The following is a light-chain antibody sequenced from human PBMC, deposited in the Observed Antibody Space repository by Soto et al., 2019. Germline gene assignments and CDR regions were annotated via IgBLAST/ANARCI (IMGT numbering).Light chain of an antibody. Sequence: DIQMTQSPSTLSATAGDRVTITCRASQSISSWLAWYQHKPGKAPKLLIYDASNLDSGVPSRFSGSGSGTEFSLTISNLQPDDCATYYCQQYENYGTCGQGTKVDIK. CDR1: QSISSW. J-gene: IGKJ1*01. CDR3: QQYENYGT. CDR2: DAS. V-gene: IGKV1-5*01.